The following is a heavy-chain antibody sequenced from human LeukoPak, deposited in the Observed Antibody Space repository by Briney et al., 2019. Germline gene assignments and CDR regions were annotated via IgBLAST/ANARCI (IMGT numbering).Heavy chain of an antibody. CDR2: IDAGNGNT. J-gene: IGHJ5*02. V-gene: IGHV1-3*01. CDR1: GYTFTSYA. Sequence: ASVTVSFTASGYTFTSYAMHWVRQAPGQRLEWMGWIDAGNGNTKYSQKFQGRVTITRDTSASTAYMELSSLRSEDTAVYYCARLTYYYDSSGQNWFDPWGQGTLVTVSS. CDR3: ARLTYYYDSSGQNWFDP. D-gene: IGHD3-22*01.